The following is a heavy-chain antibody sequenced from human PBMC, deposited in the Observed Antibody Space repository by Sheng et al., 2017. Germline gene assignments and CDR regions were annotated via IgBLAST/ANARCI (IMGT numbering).Heavy chain of an antibody. Sequence: EVQLVQSGAEVKKPGESLRISCKGSGYSFTSYWISWVRQMPGKGLEWMGRIDPSDSYTNYSPSFQGHVTISADKSISTAYLQWSSLKASDTAMYYCASHPYGDFAKVQDNWFDPWGQGTLVTV. D-gene: IGHD4-17*01. J-gene: IGHJ5*02. CDR3: ASHPYGDFAKVQDNWFDP. CDR2: IDPSDSYT. CDR1: GYSFTSYW. V-gene: IGHV5-10-1*03.